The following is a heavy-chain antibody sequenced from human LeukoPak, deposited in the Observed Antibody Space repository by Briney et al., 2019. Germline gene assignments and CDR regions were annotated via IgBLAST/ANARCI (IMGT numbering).Heavy chain of an antibody. J-gene: IGHJ4*02. CDR2: ISTSSSII. Sequence: GGSLRLSCAASGFTFSSYRMNWVRQAPGKGLDWVSLISTSSSIIYYADSVEGRFTISRDNAKNSLYLQMNSLRDEDTAVYYCARKGIGNWGSDYWGQGTLVTVSS. CDR1: GFTFSSYR. D-gene: IGHD7-27*01. V-gene: IGHV3-48*02. CDR3: ARKGIGNWGSDY.